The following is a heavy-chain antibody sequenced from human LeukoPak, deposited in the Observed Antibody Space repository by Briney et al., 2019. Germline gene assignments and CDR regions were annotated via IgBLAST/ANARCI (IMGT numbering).Heavy chain of an antibody. D-gene: IGHD3-3*01. CDR2: IKSKTDGGTT. J-gene: IGHJ4*02. V-gene: IGHV3-15*01. CDR3: TTQRGVNVLRFLEWLSEPDY. CDR1: GFSFNDAW. Sequence: PGGSLRLSCAASGFSFNDAWMSWVRQAPGKGLEWVGRIKSKTDGGTTDYAAPVKGRFTISRDDSKNTLYLQMNSLKTEDTAVYYCTTQRGVNVLRFLEWLSEPDYWGQGTLVTVSS.